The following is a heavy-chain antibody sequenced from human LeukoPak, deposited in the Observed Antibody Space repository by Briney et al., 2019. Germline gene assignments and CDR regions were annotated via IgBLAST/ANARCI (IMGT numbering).Heavy chain of an antibody. CDR3: AELRGSSSGYYFDY. V-gene: IGHV3-23*01. D-gene: IGHD1-26*01. CDR1: GFTFSSYA. J-gene: IGHJ4*02. CDR2: INGSGGST. Sequence: PWGSLTLSCTASGFTFSSYAMSWVRQAPGKGLEWVSAINGSGGSTYYADSVKGRFTISRDNSKNTLYVQINSLRAEDAAVYYCAELRGSSSGYYFDYWGQGTLVTVSS.